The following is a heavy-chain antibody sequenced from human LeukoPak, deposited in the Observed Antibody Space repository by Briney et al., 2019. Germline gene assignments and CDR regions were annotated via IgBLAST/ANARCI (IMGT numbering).Heavy chain of an antibody. CDR3: ARGSGYKYDFTGRERTKSRLDY. V-gene: IGHV3-30*03. D-gene: IGHD3/OR15-3a*01. Sequence: PGGSLRLSCAPSGFTFSSYGMHWVRQAPGKGLEWVAVISFDGSNRYYTDSVKGRFTISRDNSKNTLYLQMNSLRTEDTAVYYCARGSGYKYDFTGRERTKSRLDYWGQGTLVTVSS. CDR2: ISFDGSNR. J-gene: IGHJ4*02. CDR1: GFTFSSYG.